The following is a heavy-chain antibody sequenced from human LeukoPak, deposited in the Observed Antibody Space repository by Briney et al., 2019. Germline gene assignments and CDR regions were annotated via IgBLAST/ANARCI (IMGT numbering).Heavy chain of an antibody. Sequence: SVKVSCKASGGTFSSYAISWVRQAPGQGLEWMGGIIPIFGTANYAQKFQGRVTITADKSTSTAYMELSSLRSEDTAVYYCARAPYFTNGVCPFDYWGQGTRVTVSS. CDR2: IIPIFGTA. CDR1: GGTFSSYA. D-gene: IGHD2-8*01. J-gene: IGHJ4*02. CDR3: ARAPYFTNGVCPFDY. V-gene: IGHV1-69*06.